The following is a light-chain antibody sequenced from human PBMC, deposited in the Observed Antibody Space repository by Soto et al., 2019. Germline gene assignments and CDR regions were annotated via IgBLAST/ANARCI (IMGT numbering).Light chain of an antibody. V-gene: IGKV1-5*01. CDR2: DAS. Sequence: DIQMTQSPSTLSASVGDRITITCRASQSVSAWVAWYQQKPGKAPKVVIYDASSLESGVPSRFAGSRSGTEFTLTINSLQPDDSATYYCQQYNNFPGTFGQGTEVDIK. CDR3: QQYNNFPGT. CDR1: QSVSAW. J-gene: IGKJ1*01.